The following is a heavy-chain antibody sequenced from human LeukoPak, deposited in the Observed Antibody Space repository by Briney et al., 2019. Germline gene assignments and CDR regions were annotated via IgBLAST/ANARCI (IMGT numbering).Heavy chain of an antibody. CDR2: YYYCGST. Sequence: PSETLFLTCSVYGGPLNCYHWRWIRQPPGKGLEWIRHYYYCGSTYSDHSLKSRVNIAVDTSINQFSLKLSSVTAADTAVYYCARGGLRWLQWWALDYWGQGTLVTVSS. V-gene: IGHV4-59*01. J-gene: IGHJ4*02. CDR3: ARGGLRWLQWWALDY. D-gene: IGHD5-24*01. CDR1: GGPLNCYH.